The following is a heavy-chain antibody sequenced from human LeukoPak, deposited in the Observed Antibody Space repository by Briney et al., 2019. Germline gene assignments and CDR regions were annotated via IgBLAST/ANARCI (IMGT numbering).Heavy chain of an antibody. CDR3: TTGLRYYYGSGSYYLMDV. CDR1: GFTFSNAW. V-gene: IGHV3-15*01. CDR2: IKSKTDGGTT. Sequence: GGSLRLFCAASGFTFSNAWMSWVRQAPGKGLEWVGRIKSKTDGGTTDYAAPVKGRFTISRDDSKNTLYLQMNSLKTEDTAVYYCTTGLRYYYGSGSYYLMDVWGKGTTVTISS. J-gene: IGHJ6*04. D-gene: IGHD3-10*01.